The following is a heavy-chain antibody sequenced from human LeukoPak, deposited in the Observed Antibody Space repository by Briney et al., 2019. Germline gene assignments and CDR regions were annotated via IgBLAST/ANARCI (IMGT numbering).Heavy chain of an antibody. Sequence: ASVKVSCKASGGTFSSYAISWVRQAPGQGLEWMGGIIPIFGTANYAQKFQGRVTITTDESTSTAYMELSSLRSEDTAVYYCARDVNQYSGFDYWGQGTLVTVSS. CDR2: IIPIFGTA. J-gene: IGHJ4*02. CDR3: ARDVNQYSGFDY. V-gene: IGHV1-69*05. D-gene: IGHD6-6*01. CDR1: GGTFSSYA.